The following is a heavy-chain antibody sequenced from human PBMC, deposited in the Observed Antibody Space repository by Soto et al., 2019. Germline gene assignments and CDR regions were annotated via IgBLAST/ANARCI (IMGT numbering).Heavy chain of an antibody. J-gene: IGHJ4*02. D-gene: IGHD3-22*01. CDR3: VRARSTDSRPDY. CDR2: TTSSSSYI. CDR1: GFTFSLYS. Sequence: PGGSLRLSCAASGFTFSLYSMIWVRQAPGKGLEWVASTTSSSSYIYYEDSLKGRFTISRDNAKNSLFLQLDSLRAEDTAVYFCVRARSTDSRPDYWGQGTLVTV. V-gene: IGHV3-21*01.